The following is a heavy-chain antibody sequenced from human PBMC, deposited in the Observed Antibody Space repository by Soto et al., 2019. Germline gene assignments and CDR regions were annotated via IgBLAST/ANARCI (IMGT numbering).Heavy chain of an antibody. J-gene: IGHJ5*02. CDR1: PGSISSSY. Sequence: QVQLQESGPGLVKPSETLTLTCTVSPGSISSSYLSWIRQPPDRGLEWIVHVAYSGTTKYNPSLKSRGSISVSPSKRQFSLRLTSVTAADTAVYYCAREAQDYYFDHWGQGILVTVSS. V-gene: IGHV4-59*01. CDR3: AREAQDYYFDH. D-gene: IGHD1-26*01. CDR2: VAYSGTT.